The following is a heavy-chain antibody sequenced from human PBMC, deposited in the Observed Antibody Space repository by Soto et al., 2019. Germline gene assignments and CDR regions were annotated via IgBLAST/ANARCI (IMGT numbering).Heavy chain of an antibody. D-gene: IGHD1-20*01. J-gene: IGHJ3*02. V-gene: IGHV3-23*01. Sequence: EVQLLESGGGLVQPGGSLRLSCAASGFTFYSYAMSWVRQAPGKGLEWVSTIGSVGGDTYYADSVKGRFTISRDDSKNTLLLQMNSLRAEDTAVYYCVKDRMAYNSVWDPFDIWGQVTMVTVSS. CDR2: IGSVGGDT. CDR3: VKDRMAYNSVWDPFDI. CDR1: GFTFYSYA.